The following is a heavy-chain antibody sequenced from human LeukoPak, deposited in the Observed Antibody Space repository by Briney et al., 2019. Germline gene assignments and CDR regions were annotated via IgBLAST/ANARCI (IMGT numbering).Heavy chain of an antibody. CDR1: GFTFSSYG. J-gene: IGHJ3*02. Sequence: GGSLRLSCAASGFTFSSYGMSWVRQAPGKGLEWVSAISGSGGSTYYADSVKGRFTVSRDNSKSTLYLQMNSLRAEDTAVYYCAKDPIAYYYDSGGYYDPFDIWGQGTLVTVSS. CDR2: ISGSGGST. V-gene: IGHV3-23*01. D-gene: IGHD3-22*01. CDR3: AKDPIAYYYDSGGYYDPFDI.